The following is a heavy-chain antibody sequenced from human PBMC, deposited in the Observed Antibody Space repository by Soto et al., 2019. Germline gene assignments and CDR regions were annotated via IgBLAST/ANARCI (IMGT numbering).Heavy chain of an antibody. CDR1: GYSFAGYW. CDR2: IDPSDSQT. J-gene: IGHJ4*02. Sequence: ESLKIYCKGYGYSFAGYWITWVRQKPGKGLEWMGRIDPSDSQTYYSPSFRGQVTISVTKSITTVFLQWSSLRASDTAMYYCAIQIYDSDTGPNFQYYFDSWGQGTPVTVSS. D-gene: IGHD3-22*01. CDR3: AIQIYDSDTGPNFQYYFDS. V-gene: IGHV5-10-1*01.